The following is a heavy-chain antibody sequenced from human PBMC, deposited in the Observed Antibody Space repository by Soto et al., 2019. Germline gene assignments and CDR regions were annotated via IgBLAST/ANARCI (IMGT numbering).Heavy chain of an antibody. CDR1: GYTFTSYG. CDR3: ARDSDIKCVCNWFDP. V-gene: IGHV1-18*04. J-gene: IGHJ5*02. CDR2: ISAYNGNT. Sequence: QVQLVQSGAEVKKPGASVKVSCKASGYTFTSYGISWVRQALGQGLELMGWISAYNGNTNYAQKFQGRVTLTTDTSTNTAYMELRSLGSDDTAVYYCARDSDIKCVCNWFDPWVQGTLVTVSS. D-gene: IGHD3-9*01.